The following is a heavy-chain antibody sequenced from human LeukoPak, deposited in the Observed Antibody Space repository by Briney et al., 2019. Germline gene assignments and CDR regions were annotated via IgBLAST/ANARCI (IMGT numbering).Heavy chain of an antibody. J-gene: IGHJ4*02. V-gene: IGHV3-72*01. CDR3: ARTRYCSGGTCHSFDY. D-gene: IGHD2-15*01. Sequence: YPGGSLRLSCAASGFTFSDHYMDWVRQAPGKGLEWVGRVRNKANTYTTEYAASVKGRFTISRDDSKSSLYLQMNSLKTEDTAVYYCARTRYCSGGTCHSFDYWGQGTLVTVSS. CDR2: VRNKANTYTT. CDR1: GFTFSDHY.